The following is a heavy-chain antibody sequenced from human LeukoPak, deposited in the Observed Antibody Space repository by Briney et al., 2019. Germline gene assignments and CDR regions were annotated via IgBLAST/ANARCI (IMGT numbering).Heavy chain of an antibody. D-gene: IGHD6-6*01. V-gene: IGHV1-69*01. J-gene: IGHJ4*02. CDR2: IIPIFGTA. CDR3: ARVPYSSSSRSDY. CDR1: GGTFSSYA. Sequence: GSSVKVSCKASGGTFSSYAISWVRQAPGQGLEWMGGIIPIFGTANYAQKFQGRVTIPADESTSTAYMELSSLRSEDTAVYYCARVPYSSSSRSDYWGQGTLATVSS.